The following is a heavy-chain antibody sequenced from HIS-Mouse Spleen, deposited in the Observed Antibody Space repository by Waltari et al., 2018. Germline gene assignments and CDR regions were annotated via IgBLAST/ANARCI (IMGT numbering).Heavy chain of an antibody. CDR1: GFTFSSYG. CDR3: AKIRVGATDY. CDR2: ISYDGSNK. V-gene: IGHV3-30*18. J-gene: IGHJ4*02. Sequence: QVQLVESAGGVVQPGRSLRLSCAASGFTFSSYGMHWVRQAPGKGLEWVAVISYDGSNKYYADSVKGRFTISRDNSKNTLYLQMNSLRAEDTAVYYCAKIRVGATDYWGQGTLVTVSS. D-gene: IGHD1-26*01.